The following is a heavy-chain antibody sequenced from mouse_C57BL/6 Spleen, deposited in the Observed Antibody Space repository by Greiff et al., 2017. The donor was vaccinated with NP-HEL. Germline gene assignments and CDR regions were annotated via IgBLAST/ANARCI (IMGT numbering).Heavy chain of an antibody. Sequence: QTGAELVKPGASVKMSCKASSYTLSTFPIERMMQNLGKSLEWIGNFHPYNDDTKYNEKFKGNATFTVEKSSSTVYLELRRLTSGDSAVYYWAIIATVVAEGSVDYWGQGTSVTVSS. D-gene: IGHD1-1*01. J-gene: IGHJ4*01. CDR3: AIIATVVAEGSVDY. V-gene: IGHV1-47*01. CDR1: SYTLSTFP. CDR2: FHPYNDDT.